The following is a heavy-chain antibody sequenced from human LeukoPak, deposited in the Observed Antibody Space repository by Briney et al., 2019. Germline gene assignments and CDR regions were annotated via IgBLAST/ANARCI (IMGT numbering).Heavy chain of an antibody. CDR3: ARDNTVGAAIEY. CDR1: GYTFTSYD. CDR2: VNPTSGNT. V-gene: IGHV1-8*01. J-gene: IGHJ4*02. Sequence: ASVKVSCKASGYTFTSYDINWVRQATGQGLEWMGWVNPTSGNTGYAQRFQGRVTMTRNTSISTAYMELSSLRSEDTAVYYCARDNTVGAAIEYWGQGTLVTVSS. D-gene: IGHD1-26*01.